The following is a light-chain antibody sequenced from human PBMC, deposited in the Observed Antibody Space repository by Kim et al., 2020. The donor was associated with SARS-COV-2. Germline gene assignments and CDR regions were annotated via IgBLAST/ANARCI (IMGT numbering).Light chain of an antibody. CDR3: QAWDSITAV. J-gene: IGLJ2*01. Sequence: SYELTQPPSVSMSPGQTASITCSGDKLGHKYACWYQQKPGQSPVLVIYQDTKRPSGIPERFSGSNSGNTATLTISGTQAMDEAVYYCQAWDSITAVFGGGTQLTVL. V-gene: IGLV3-1*01. CDR2: QDT. CDR1: KLGHKY.